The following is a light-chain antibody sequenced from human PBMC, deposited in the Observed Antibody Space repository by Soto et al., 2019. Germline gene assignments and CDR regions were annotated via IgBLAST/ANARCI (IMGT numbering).Light chain of an antibody. J-gene: IGKJ4*01. CDR3: QQYNNWPLT. Sequence: EIVMTQSPATLSVTPGERATLSCRASQSVSSNLAWYQQKPGQAPRLLIYGASTRAPGIPARFSGSGSGTEFTLTISSLQSEDFAVYYCQQYNNWPLTFGGGTKV. CDR1: QSVSSN. V-gene: IGKV3-15*01. CDR2: GAS.